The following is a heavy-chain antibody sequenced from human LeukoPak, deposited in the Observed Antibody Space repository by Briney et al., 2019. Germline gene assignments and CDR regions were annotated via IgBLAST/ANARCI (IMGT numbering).Heavy chain of an antibody. D-gene: IGHD5-24*01. CDR2: ISSSSSTI. J-gene: IGHJ6*03. CDR3: ARLLEPATWYYMDV. V-gene: IGHV3-48*01. Sequence: GGSLRLSCAASGFTFSSYSMNWVRQAPGKGLEWVSYISSSSSTIYYADSVKGRFTISRDNAKNSLYLQMNSLRAEDTAVYYCARLLEPATWYYMDVWGKGTTVTISS. CDR1: GFTFSSYS.